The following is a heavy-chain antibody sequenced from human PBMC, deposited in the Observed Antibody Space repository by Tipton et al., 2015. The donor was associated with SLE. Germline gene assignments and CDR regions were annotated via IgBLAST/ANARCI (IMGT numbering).Heavy chain of an antibody. CDR1: SGSISSYY. J-gene: IGHJ4*02. CDR3: AREAAAGTGRYLDY. CDR2: INSGGNT. V-gene: IGHV4-4*07. Sequence: TLSLTCTVSSGSISSYYWSWIRQPAGKGLEWIGRINSGGNTNYNASLKSRVTMSVDTSKNQFSMNLSSVNAADTAVYYCAREAAAGTGRYLDYWGQGSLVTVSS. D-gene: IGHD6-13*01.